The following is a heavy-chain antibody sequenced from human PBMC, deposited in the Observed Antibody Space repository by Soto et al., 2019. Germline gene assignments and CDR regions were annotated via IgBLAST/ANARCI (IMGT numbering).Heavy chain of an antibody. CDR3: ARSGELHSVLGSTYYCYYGMDV. J-gene: IGHJ6*02. Sequence: GESLKISCKGSGYSFTSYWIGWVRQMPGKGLEWMGIIYPGDSDTRYSPSFQGQVTISADKSISTAYLQWSSRKAWDTAMYFCARSGELHSVLGSTYYCYYGMDVWGQGTTVAASS. CDR2: IYPGDSDT. V-gene: IGHV5-51*01. CDR1: GYSFTSYW. D-gene: IGHD1-26*01.